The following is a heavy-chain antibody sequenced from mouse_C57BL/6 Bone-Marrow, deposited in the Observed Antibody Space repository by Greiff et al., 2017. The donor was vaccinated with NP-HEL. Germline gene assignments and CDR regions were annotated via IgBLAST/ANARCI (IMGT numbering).Heavy chain of an antibody. Sequence: VKLMESGAELVKPGASVKISCKASGYAFSSYWMNWVKQRPGKGLEWIGQIYPGDGDTNYNGKFKGKATLTADKSSSTAYMQLSSLTSEDAAVYFCARGDGNYSFAYWGQGTLVTVSA. CDR1: GYAFSSYW. D-gene: IGHD2-1*01. V-gene: IGHV1-80*01. CDR2: IYPGDGDT. CDR3: ARGDGNYSFAY. J-gene: IGHJ3*01.